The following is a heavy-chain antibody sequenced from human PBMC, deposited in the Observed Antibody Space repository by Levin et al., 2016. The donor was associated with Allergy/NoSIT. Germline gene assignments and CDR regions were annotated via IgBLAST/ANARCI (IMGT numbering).Heavy chain of an antibody. CDR2: IYDTWNT. CDR3: ARRPLGSCSGDACNSRYYDGVDV. V-gene: IGHV4-59*08. J-gene: IGHJ6*02. Sequence: SETLSLTCTVSGGSISAYYLIWIRQPPGRGLEWIGYIYDTWNTIYNPSLRGRISMSMDTSRNQFSLKLRSVTAADTAVYYCARRPLGSCSGDACNSRYYDGVDVWGQGTTVTVSS. D-gene: IGHD2-15*01. CDR1: GGSISAYY.